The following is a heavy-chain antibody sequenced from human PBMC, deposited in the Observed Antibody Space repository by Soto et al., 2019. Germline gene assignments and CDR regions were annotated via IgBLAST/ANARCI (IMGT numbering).Heavy chain of an antibody. J-gene: IGHJ6*02. CDR1: GGSISSGDYY. V-gene: IGHV4-30-4*01. Sequence: SETLSLTCTVSGGSISSGDYYWSWIRQPPGKCLEWIGYIYYSGTTYYNPSLKSRVTISVDTSKNQFSLKLSSVTAADTAVYYCAASCVACGGFNYYGMDVWGQGTTVTVSS. CDR2: IYYSGTT. D-gene: IGHD2-21*01. CDR3: AASCVACGGFNYYGMDV.